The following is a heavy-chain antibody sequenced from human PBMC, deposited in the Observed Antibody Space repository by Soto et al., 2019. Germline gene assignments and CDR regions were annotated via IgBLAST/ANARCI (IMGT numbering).Heavy chain of an antibody. CDR3: AKAWFGELPFDY. J-gene: IGHJ4*02. V-gene: IGHV3-30*18. D-gene: IGHD3-10*01. CDR1: GFTFSSYG. CDR2: ISYDGSNK. Sequence: PGGSLRLSCAASGFTFSSYGMHWVRQAPGKGLEWVAVISYDGSNKYYADSVKGRFTISRDNSKNTLYLQMNSPRAEDTAVYYCAKAWFGELPFDYWGQGILVTVSS.